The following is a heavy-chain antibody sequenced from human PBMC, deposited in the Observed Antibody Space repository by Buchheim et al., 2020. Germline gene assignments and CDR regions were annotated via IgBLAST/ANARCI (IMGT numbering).Heavy chain of an antibody. J-gene: IGHJ6*02. V-gene: IGHV3-30*18. D-gene: IGHD3-3*02. CDR2: ISYDGSNK. Sequence: QVQLVESGGGVVQPGRSLRLSCAASGFTFSSYGMHWVRQAPGKGLEWVAVISYDGSNKYYADSVKGRFNISRDNSKNTLYLQMNSLRAEDTAVYYCAKDLSGHYYYGMDVWGQGTT. CDR3: AKDLSGHYYYGMDV. CDR1: GFTFSSYG.